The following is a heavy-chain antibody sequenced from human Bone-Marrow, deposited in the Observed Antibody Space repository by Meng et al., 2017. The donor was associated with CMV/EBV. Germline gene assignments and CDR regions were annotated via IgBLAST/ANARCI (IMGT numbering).Heavy chain of an antibody. D-gene: IGHD2-2*02. CDR2: IYYSGST. J-gene: IGHJ6*02. V-gene: IGHV4-59*01. Sequence: GSLRLSCTVSGGSISSYYWSWIRQPPGKGLEWIGYIYYSGSTNYNPSLKSRVTISVDTSKNQFSLKLSSVTAADTAVYYCARDLWVPAAIPNYYYYYGMDVWGQGTTVTVS. CDR1: GGSISSYY. CDR3: ARDLWVPAAIPNYYYYYGMDV.